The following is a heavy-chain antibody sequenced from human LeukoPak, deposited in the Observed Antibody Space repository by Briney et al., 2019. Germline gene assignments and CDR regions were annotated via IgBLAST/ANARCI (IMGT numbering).Heavy chain of an antibody. V-gene: IGHV4-30-2*01. CDR1: GGSISSGGYS. Sequence: SQTLSLTCAVSGGSISSGGYSWSWIRQPPGKGLEWIGYIFHSGSTYYNPSLKSRVTISVDRSKNQFSLKLSSVTAADTAVYYCARVIQDYYDSSGYYYYFDYWGQGTLVTVSS. D-gene: IGHD3-22*01. CDR2: IFHSGST. CDR3: ARVIQDYYDSSGYYYYFDY. J-gene: IGHJ4*02.